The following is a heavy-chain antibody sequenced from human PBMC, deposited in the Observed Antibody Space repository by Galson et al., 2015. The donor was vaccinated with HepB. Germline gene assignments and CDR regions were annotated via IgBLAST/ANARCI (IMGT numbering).Heavy chain of an antibody. Sequence: SETLFLTCTVSGGSISSSNYYWGWIRQPPGKGLEWIGSNFYSGSTYYNPSLKGRVTISVETSKNQLSLKVNSVTAADTAFYYCASGRRDGYRYFDYWGQGTLVTVSS. CDR2: NFYSGST. J-gene: IGHJ4*02. CDR1: GGSISSSNYY. CDR3: ASGRRDGYRYFDY. D-gene: IGHD5-24*01. V-gene: IGHV4-39*01.